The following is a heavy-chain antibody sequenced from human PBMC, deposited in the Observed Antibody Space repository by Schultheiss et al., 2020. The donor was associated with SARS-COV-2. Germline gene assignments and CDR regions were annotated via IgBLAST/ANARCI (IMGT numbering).Heavy chain of an antibody. Sequence: GGSLRLSCAASGFTFSSYAMSWVRQAPGKGLEWVSVIYSGGRTYYADSVKGRFTISRDNAKNSLYLQMNSLRAEDTAVYYCARAEYCSSTSCYLGLLGMDVWGQGTTVTVSS. CDR3: ARAEYCSSTSCYLGLLGMDV. D-gene: IGHD2-2*01. CDR1: GFTFSSYA. J-gene: IGHJ6*02. CDR2: IYSGGRT. V-gene: IGHV3-66*01.